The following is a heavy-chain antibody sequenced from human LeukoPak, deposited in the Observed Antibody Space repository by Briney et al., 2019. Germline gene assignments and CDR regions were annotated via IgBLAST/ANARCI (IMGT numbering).Heavy chain of an antibody. CDR1: GFTFSTYW. V-gene: IGHV3-74*01. D-gene: IGHD1-26*01. Sequence: GGSLRLSCEASGFTFSTYWMHWVRQAPGKGLLWVSRINIDEGTTNYADSVRGRFTISRDNAKNTLYLQMNSLRAEDTAVYYCAGGGSGNYNWYFDLWGRGTLVTVSS. J-gene: IGHJ2*01. CDR2: INIDEGTT. CDR3: AGGGSGNYNWYFDL.